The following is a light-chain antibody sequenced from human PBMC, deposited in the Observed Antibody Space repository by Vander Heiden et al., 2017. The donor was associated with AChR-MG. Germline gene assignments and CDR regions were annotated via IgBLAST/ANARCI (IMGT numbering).Light chain of an antibody. V-gene: IGKV3-15*01. CDR2: GAS. CDR3: QQYNNWPYT. J-gene: IGKJ2*01. CDR1: QSLSTN. Sequence: EIVMTQSPATLSVSPGQRATLSCRASQSLSTNLAWYQQRPGQAPRLLIYGASTRANAIPARFSGSGSGTEFTLTIGGLQSEDFAVYYCQQYNNWPYTFGQGTKLDIK.